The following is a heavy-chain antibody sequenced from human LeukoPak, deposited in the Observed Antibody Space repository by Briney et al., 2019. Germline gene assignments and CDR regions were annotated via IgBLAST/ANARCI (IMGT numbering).Heavy chain of an antibody. D-gene: IGHD1-26*01. CDR3: SRESGAFCPFGY. J-gene: IGHJ4*02. CDR2: FSLSGQT. CDR1: GGSIRSTNW. V-gene: IGHV4-4*02. Sequence: PSETLSLTCGVSGGSIRSTNWWSWVRQPPGQGLEWIGQFSLSGQTNLNPSLNGRITMSLSASRNHLALKRPSVTAAATYIYSCSRESGAFCPFGYWGQGSLVIVPP.